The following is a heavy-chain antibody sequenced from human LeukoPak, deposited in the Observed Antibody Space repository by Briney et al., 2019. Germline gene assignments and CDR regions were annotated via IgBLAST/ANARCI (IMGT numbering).Heavy chain of an antibody. J-gene: IGHJ4*02. D-gene: IGHD2-2*01. V-gene: IGHV4-4*09. CDR2: IYSSGPT. CDR3: ATQSCSSMSCWDIIDY. CDR1: GGSISSYY. Sequence: SGTLSLTCTVSGGSISSYYWSWIRKPPGKGLEWIGYIYSSGPTNYNPSLKSRVTISVDTSKNQFSLKLSSVTAADTAVYYCATQSCSSMSCWDIIDYWGQGTQVTVYS.